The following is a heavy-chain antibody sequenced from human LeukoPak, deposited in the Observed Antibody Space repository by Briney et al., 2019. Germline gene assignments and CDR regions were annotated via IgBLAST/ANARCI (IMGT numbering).Heavy chain of an antibody. V-gene: IGHV3-48*03. CDR1: GFTFSSYE. Sequence: GGSLRLSCAASGFTFSSYEMNWVRQAPGKGLEGVSYISSSGSTIYYADSVKGRFTISRDNAKNSLYLQMNSLRAEDTAVYYCARDGGDGYNPNWFDPWGQGTLVTVSS. D-gene: IGHD5-24*01. CDR2: ISSSGSTI. CDR3: ARDGGDGYNPNWFDP. J-gene: IGHJ5*02.